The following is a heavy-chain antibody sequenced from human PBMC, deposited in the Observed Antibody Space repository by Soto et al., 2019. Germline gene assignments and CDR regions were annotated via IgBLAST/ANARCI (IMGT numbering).Heavy chain of an antibody. CDR1: GGSISSNY. J-gene: IGHJ4*02. CDR3: ARYRREAVAGYTLDN. D-gene: IGHD6-13*01. V-gene: IGHV4-59*01. Sequence: PSETLSLTCTVSGGSISSNYWTWIRQPPGKGLDWIGYVYNSGSTNYNPSLKSRVTISEDTSKSQFSLKVNYMTAADTAVYYCARYRREAVAGYTLDNWGQGILVTVSS. CDR2: VYNSGST.